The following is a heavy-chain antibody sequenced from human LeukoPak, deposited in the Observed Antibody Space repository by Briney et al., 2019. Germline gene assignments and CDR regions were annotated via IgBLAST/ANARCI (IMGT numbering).Heavy chain of an antibody. V-gene: IGHV3-11*04. CDR2: ISTSGDTI. CDR1: GFTFNDFY. CDR3: ARYLYGSNLYQIPLDY. D-gene: IGHD6-13*01. J-gene: IGHJ4*02. Sequence: GGSLRLSCAASGFTFNDFYMTWIRQAPGKGLEWVSFISTSGDTIYYADSVKGRFTISRDNAKNSLYLQMNSLRAEDTAVYFCARYLYGSNLYQIPLDYWGQGTLVTVSS.